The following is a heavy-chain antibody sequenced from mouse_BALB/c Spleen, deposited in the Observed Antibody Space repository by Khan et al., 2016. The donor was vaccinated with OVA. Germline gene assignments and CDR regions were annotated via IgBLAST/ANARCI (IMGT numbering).Heavy chain of an antibody. J-gene: IGHJ2*01. Sequence: EVQLQESGPGLVKPSQSLSLTCTVTGYSITSYYAWNWIRQLPGNQLEWMGFITYSGNTNYNPSFKSRISITRDTSKNQFFLQLNSVTTEDTATYYCARVYGGDFDYWGQGTTLTVSA. D-gene: IGHD1-1*01. V-gene: IGHV3-2*02. CDR3: ARVYGGDFDY. CDR1: GYSITSYYA. CDR2: ITYSGNT.